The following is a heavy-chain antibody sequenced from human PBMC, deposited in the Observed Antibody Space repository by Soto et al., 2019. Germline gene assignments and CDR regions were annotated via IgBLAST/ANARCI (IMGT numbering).Heavy chain of an antibody. CDR1: GGSISSYY. Sequence: SETLSLTCTVSGGSISSYYWSWIRQPPGKGLEWIGYIYYSGSTNYNPSLKSRVTISVDTSKNQFSLKLSSVTAADTAVYYCARGSFTYDFWSGYYRGVGGISYYYYYLDVWGKGTTVTVSS. D-gene: IGHD3-3*01. J-gene: IGHJ6*03. CDR2: IYYSGST. CDR3: ARGSFTYDFWSGYYRGVGGISYYYYYLDV. V-gene: IGHV4-59*01.